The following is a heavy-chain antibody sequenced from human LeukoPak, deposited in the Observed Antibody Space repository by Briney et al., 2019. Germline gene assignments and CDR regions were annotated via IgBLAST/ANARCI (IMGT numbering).Heavy chain of an antibody. J-gene: IGHJ4*02. CDR2: MNGDGSVT. CDR1: GFTFSGSW. V-gene: IGHV3-74*01. D-gene: IGHD2-15*01. Sequence: GGSLRLSCAASGFTFSGSWMHWVRQAPGKGLVWVSRMNGDGSVTTYADSVKGRFTISRDTSKNMVYLEMNSLRAEDTAVYYCAKVGPGAARDYWGQGTLVTVSS. CDR3: AKVGPGAARDY.